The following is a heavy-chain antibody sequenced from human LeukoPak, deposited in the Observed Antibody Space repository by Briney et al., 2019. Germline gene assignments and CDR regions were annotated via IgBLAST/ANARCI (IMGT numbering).Heavy chain of an antibody. D-gene: IGHD2-8*02. J-gene: IGHJ4*02. V-gene: IGHV4-34*01. CDR3: ARGRRGLLAY. Sequence: PSETLSLTCAVYGGSFSGYYWSWIRQPPGKGLEWIGEINHSGSTNYNPSLKSRVTISVDTSKNQFSLKLSSVTAADTAVYYCARGRRGLLAYWGQGTLVTVSP. CDR1: GGSFSGYY. CDR2: INHSGST.